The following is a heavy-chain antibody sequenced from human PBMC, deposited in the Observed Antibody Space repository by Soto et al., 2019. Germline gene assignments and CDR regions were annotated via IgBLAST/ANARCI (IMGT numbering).Heavy chain of an antibody. V-gene: IGHV1-8*01. CDR3: ARQPNSYGTFDY. CDR2: MNPNSGNT. CDR1: GYTFTSYD. J-gene: IGHJ4*02. Sequence: QVQLVQSGAEVKKPGASVKVSCKASGYTFTSYDINWVRQATGQGLEWMGWMNPNSGNTGYAQKFQGRVTMTRNTSISTAYMELSSLRSEDTAVYYYARQPNSYGTFDYWGQGTLVTVSS. D-gene: IGHD4-17*01.